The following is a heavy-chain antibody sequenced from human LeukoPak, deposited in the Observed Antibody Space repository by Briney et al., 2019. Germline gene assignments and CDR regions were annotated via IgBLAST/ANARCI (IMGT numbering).Heavy chain of an antibody. Sequence: GASVKVSCKASGYTFTSYGISWVRQAPGQGVEWMGWISAYNGNTNYAQKLQGRVTMTTHPSTSTAYMELRSLRSDDTAVYYCARDAVAGTLGYWGQGTLVTVSS. D-gene: IGHD6-19*01. CDR2: ISAYNGNT. J-gene: IGHJ4*02. CDR3: ARDAVAGTLGY. V-gene: IGHV1-18*01. CDR1: GYTFTSYG.